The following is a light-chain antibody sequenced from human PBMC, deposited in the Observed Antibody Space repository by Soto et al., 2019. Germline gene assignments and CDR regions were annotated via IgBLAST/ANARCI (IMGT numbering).Light chain of an antibody. J-gene: IGLJ2*01. V-gene: IGLV2-23*01. Sequence: QSALTQPASVSGSPGQSITISCTGTSSDVGSYNLVSWYQQHPGKAPKLMIYEGSKRRSGVSNRFSGHKSGNTAALTISGLQAEDEADYYCCSYAGSRHVVFGGGTKLTVL. CDR3: CSYAGSRHVV. CDR1: SSDVGSYNL. CDR2: EGS.